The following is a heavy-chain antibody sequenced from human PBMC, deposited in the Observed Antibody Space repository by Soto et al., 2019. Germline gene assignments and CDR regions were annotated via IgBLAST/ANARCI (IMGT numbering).Heavy chain of an antibody. CDR2: ISSSSSTI. V-gene: IGHV3-48*01. CDR3: ASIYDDFWSGYYSNWFDP. J-gene: IGHJ5*02. D-gene: IGHD3-3*01. Sequence: GGSLRLSCAASGFTFSSYSMNWVRQAPGKGLEWVSYISSSSSTIYYADSVKGRFTISRDNAKNSLYLQMNSLRAEDTAVYYCASIYDDFWSGYYSNWFDPWGQGTLVTVSS. CDR1: GFTFSSYS.